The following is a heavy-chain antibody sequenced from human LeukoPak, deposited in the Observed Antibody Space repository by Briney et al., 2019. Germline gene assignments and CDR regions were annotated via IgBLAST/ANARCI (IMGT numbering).Heavy chain of an antibody. CDR2: ISYDGSNK. D-gene: IGHD6-25*01. CDR1: GFTFSNYG. V-gene: IGHV3-30*03. J-gene: IGHJ4*02. CDR3: ARNAALEY. Sequence: PGRSLRLSCAASGFTFSNYGIHWVRQAPGKGLEWVAVISYDGSNKYYADSVKGRFTISRDNSKNTLYLQMNSLRAEDTGVYYCARNAALEYWGQGTLVTVSS.